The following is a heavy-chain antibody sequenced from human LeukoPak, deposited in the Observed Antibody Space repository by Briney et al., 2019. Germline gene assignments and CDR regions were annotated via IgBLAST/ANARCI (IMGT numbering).Heavy chain of an antibody. D-gene: IGHD6-19*01. Sequence: SVTVSCKASGGTFSIYAISWVRQAPGQGLEWMGGIIPIFGTANYAQKFQGRVTITADESTSTVYMELSSLRSEDTAVYYCARHSIAVAGTDYYYYNGMGVWGQGTTVTVSS. CDR2: IIPIFGTA. CDR3: ARHSIAVAGTDYYYYNGMGV. V-gene: IGHV1-69*13. CDR1: GGTFSIYA. J-gene: IGHJ6*02.